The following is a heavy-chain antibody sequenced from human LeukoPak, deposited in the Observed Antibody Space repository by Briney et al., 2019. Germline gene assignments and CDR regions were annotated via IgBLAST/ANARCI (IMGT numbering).Heavy chain of an antibody. CDR3: ARDYPPYYFDY. CDR1: GASISSYY. CDR2: IYYSGST. V-gene: IGHV4-59*01. Sequence: PSETLSLTCTVSGASISSYYWSWIRQPPGKGLEWIGYIYYSGSTNYNPSLKSRVTISVDTSKNQFSLKLSSVTAADTAVYYCARDYPPYYFDYWDQGTLVTVYS. J-gene: IGHJ4*02.